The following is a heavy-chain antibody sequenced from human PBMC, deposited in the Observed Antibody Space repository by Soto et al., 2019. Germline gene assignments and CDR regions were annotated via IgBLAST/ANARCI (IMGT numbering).Heavy chain of an antibody. CDR3: ARAQGRVKGIVVVPAARYYFDY. CDR2: THDSGST. D-gene: IGHD2-2*01. Sequence: QVQLQESGPGLVKPSQTLSLTCTVSGGSISSGGYYWSWIRQPPGKGLEWIGYTHDSGSTYYNPSLQIRVTISVDPSNNQFSLQLSSVTAADTAVYYCARAQGRVKGIVVVPAARYYFDYLCQGTLVTVSS. CDR1: GGSISSGGYY. V-gene: IGHV4-31*03. J-gene: IGHJ4*02.